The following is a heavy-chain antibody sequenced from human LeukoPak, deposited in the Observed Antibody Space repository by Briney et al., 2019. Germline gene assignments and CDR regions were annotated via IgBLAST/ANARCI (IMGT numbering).Heavy chain of an antibody. V-gene: IGHV4-30-2*01. J-gene: IGHJ4*02. CDR1: GGSISSGGYY. D-gene: IGHD1-26*01. CDR3: ARYEMSGSLYYFDY. CDR2: IYHSGST. Sequence: PSQTLSLTCTVSGGSISSGGYYWSWIRQPPGKGLEWIGYIYHSGSTYYNPSLKSRVTISVDRSKNQFSLKLSSVTAADTAVYYCARYEMSGSLYYFDYWGQGTLVTVSS.